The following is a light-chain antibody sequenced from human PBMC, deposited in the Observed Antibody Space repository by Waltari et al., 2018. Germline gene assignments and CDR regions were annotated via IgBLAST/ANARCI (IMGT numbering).Light chain of an antibody. V-gene: IGLV1-44*01. J-gene: IGLJ2*01. CDR1: NSNIGRTA. Sequence: QSVLIQPPSASGTPGQRVTLSCSGSNSNIGRTAINWYQQLPGTAPKLLMSGDDQRPAGVPDRFSGSKSGTSASLAISGLQSEDEADYYCSAWDDSLNGPIFGGGTKLTVL. CDR3: SAWDDSLNGPI. CDR2: GDD.